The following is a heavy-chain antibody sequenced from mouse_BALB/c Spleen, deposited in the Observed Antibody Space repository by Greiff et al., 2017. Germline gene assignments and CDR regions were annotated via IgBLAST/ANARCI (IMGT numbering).Heavy chain of an antibody. Sequence: VQVVESGPGLVAPSQSLSITCTVSGFSLTSYGVHWVRQPPGKGLEWLGVIWAGGSTNYNSALMSRLSISKDNSKSQVFLKMNSLQTDDTAMYYCAREGKSGMYYFDYWGQGTTLTVSS. CDR3: AREGKSGMYYFDY. V-gene: IGHV2-9*02. CDR1: GFSLTSYG. J-gene: IGHJ2*01. D-gene: IGHD1-3*01. CDR2: IWAGGST.